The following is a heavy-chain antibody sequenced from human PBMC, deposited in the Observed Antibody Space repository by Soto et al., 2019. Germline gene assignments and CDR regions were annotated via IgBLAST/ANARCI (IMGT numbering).Heavy chain of an antibody. V-gene: IGHV4-59*01. CDR1: GGSISSYY. CDR2: IYYSGST. J-gene: IGHJ6*02. D-gene: IGHD6-13*01. CDR3: ARLKIAAGAQTTTIYYYGMDV. Sequence: SETLSLTCTVSGGSISSYYWSWIRQPPGKGLEWIGYIYYSGSTNYNPSLKSRVTISVDTSKNQFSLKLSSVTAADTAVYYCARLKIAAGAQTTTIYYYGMDVWGQGTTVTVSS.